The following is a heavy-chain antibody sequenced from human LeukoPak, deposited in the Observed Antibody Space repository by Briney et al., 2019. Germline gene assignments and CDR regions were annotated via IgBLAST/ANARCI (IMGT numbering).Heavy chain of an antibody. CDR1: GGSFSGYY. CDR2: INHSGST. V-gene: IGHV4-34*01. D-gene: IGHD3-9*01. Sequence: PSETLSLTCAVYGGSFSGYYWSWIRQPPGKGLEWIGEINHSGSTNYNPSLKSRVTISVDTSKNQFSLKLSSVTAADTAVYYCARGGAYYDILTGYYPLYYFDYWGQGTLVTVSS. CDR3: ARGGAYYDILTGYYPLYYFDY. J-gene: IGHJ4*02.